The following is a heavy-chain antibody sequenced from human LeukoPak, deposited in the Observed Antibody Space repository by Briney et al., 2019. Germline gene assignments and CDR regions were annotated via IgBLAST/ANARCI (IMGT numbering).Heavy chain of an antibody. CDR2: IKQDGSEK. V-gene: IGHV3-7*01. CDR1: GFTFSSYW. J-gene: IGHJ6*03. D-gene: IGHD4-17*01. Sequence: GGSLRLSCAASGFTFSSYWMSWVRQAPGKGLEWVANIKQDGSEKYYVDSVKGRFTISRDNAKNSLYLQMNSLRAEDTAVYYCARDLGDRNDYGDYVWYYYYYMDVWGKGTTVTVSS. CDR3: ARDLGDRNDYGDYVWYYYYYMDV.